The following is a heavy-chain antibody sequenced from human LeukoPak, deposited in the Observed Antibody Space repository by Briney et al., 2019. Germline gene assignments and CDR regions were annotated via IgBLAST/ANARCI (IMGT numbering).Heavy chain of an antibody. CDR3: ARALRGVPGYYFDY. CDR2: IYYSGST. V-gene: IGHV4-59*01. CDR1: GGSISSYY. D-gene: IGHD3-10*01. Sequence: SETLSLTCTVSGGSISSYYWSWLRQPPGKGLEWIGYIYYSGSTNYNPSLKSRVTISVDTSKNQFSLKLSSVTAADTAVYYCARALRGVPGYYFDYWGQGTLVTVSS. J-gene: IGHJ4*02.